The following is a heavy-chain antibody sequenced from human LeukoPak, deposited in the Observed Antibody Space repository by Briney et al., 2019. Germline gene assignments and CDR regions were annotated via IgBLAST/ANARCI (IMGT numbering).Heavy chain of an antibody. J-gene: IGHJ4*02. Sequence: ASVKVSCKASGYTFTSYGISWVRQAPGQGLEWMGWISAYNGNTNYAQKLQGRVTMTRNTSISTAYMELSSLRSEDTAVYYCARGVVVVAAFEFDYWGQGTLVTVSS. V-gene: IGHV1-18*01. CDR3: ARGVVVVAAFEFDY. CDR2: ISAYNGNT. D-gene: IGHD2-15*01. CDR1: GYTFTSYG.